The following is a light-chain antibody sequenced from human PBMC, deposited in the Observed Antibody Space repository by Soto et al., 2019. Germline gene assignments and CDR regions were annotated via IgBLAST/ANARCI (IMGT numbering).Light chain of an antibody. J-gene: IGLJ3*02. V-gene: IGLV7-46*01. CDR3: LLSYSGGNWV. Sequence: QAVVTQEPLLTVSPGGTVTLTCGSNTGAVTSGHYPHWLQQRPGQAPRTLIYDTSNKQSWTPARFSGSLLGGKAALTLSGAQPEDEADYYCLLSYSGGNWVFGGGTKVTVL. CDR1: TGAVTSGHY. CDR2: DTS.